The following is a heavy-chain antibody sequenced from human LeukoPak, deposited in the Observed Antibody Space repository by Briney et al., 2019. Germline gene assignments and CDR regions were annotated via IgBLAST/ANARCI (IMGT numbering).Heavy chain of an antibody. CDR1: GYTFTGYY. D-gene: IGHD3-10*01. CDR2: INPNNGGT. Sequence: ASVRVSCKASGYTFTGYYMHWVRQAPGQGLEWMGWINPNNGGTNYAQKFQGRVTMTRDTSISTAYMELSRLRSDDTAVYYCARVFYYGSGSYDYWGQGTLVTVSS. J-gene: IGHJ4*02. CDR3: ARVFYYGSGSYDY. V-gene: IGHV1-2*02.